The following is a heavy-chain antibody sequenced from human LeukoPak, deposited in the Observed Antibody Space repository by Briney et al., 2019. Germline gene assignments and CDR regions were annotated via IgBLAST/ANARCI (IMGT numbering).Heavy chain of an antibody. D-gene: IGHD3-10*01. Sequence: WVXAISGSGGSTYYAEPVKGRFTISRDNSKKTLYLQMNSLRAEDTAVYYCANIYYGSGSYRSGFDYWGQGTLVTVSS. V-gene: IGHV3-23*01. CDR3: ANIYYGSGSYRSGFDY. CDR2: ISGSGGST. J-gene: IGHJ4*02.